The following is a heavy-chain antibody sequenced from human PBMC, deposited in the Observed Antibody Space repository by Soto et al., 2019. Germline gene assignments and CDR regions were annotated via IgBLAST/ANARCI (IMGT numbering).Heavy chain of an antibody. Sequence: SETLSLTCTVSGGSFTGHFWSWVRQPPGKGLEWIGEVSHSGNTKYYPSLRSRVTLSVDSSKNQISLAPTSVTAADTAVYYCARAKFESTGWHQFDIWGQGTLVTVSS. V-gene: IGHV4-34*01. CDR2: VSHSGNT. CDR1: GGSFTGHF. D-gene: IGHD7-27*01. CDR3: ARAKFESTGWHQFDI. J-gene: IGHJ4*02.